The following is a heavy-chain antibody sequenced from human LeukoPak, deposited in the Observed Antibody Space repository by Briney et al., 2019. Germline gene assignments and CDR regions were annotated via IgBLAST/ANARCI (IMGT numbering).Heavy chain of an antibody. D-gene: IGHD2-2*01. CDR1: GGSISSGGYY. J-gene: IGHJ5*02. V-gene: IGHV4-31*03. CDR2: IYYSGST. Sequence: SETLSLTCTVSGGSISSGGYYWSWIRQHPGKGLEWIGYIYYSGSTYYNPSLKSRVTISVDTSKNQFSLKLSSVTAADTAVYYCARERYCISTSCSNWFDPWGQGTLVTVSS. CDR3: ARERYCISTSCSNWFDP.